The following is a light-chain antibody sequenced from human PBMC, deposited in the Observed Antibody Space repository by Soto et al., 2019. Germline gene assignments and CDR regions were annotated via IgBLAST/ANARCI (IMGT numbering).Light chain of an antibody. V-gene: IGLV2-8*01. J-gene: IGLJ1*01. CDR3: SSYAGSNSFV. CDR2: EVS. Sequence: QSVLTQPPSASGSPGQSVAISCTGYNSDVGGYNYVTWYRQHPGKAPKLMIYEVSKRPSGVPDRFSGSKSGNTASLTVSGLQAQDEADYYCSSYAGSNSFVFGTGAKVTVL. CDR1: NSDVGGYNY.